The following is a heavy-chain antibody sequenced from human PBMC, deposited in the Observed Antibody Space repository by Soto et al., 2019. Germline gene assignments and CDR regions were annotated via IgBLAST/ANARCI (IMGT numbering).Heavy chain of an antibody. CDR2: IYYSGST. J-gene: IGHJ4*02. Sequence: QVQLQESGPGLVKPSQTLSLTCTVSGGSISSGGYYWSWIRQHPGKGLEWIGYIYYSGSTYYNPSLKSRVTILVDTSKNQFSLELSSVTAADTAVYYCARDRAGALYFDYWGQGTLVTVSS. CDR1: GGSISSGGYY. V-gene: IGHV4-31*03. CDR3: ARDRAGALYFDY. D-gene: IGHD6-13*01.